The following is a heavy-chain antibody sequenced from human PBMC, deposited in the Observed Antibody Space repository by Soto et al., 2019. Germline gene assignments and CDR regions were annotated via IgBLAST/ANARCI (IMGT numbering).Heavy chain of an antibody. D-gene: IGHD2-15*01. CDR3: ARTKCSGGSCYSWSLDY. J-gene: IGHJ4*02. V-gene: IGHV4-31*03. Sequence: PSETLSLTCTVSGGSITTGGYYWSWIRQLPGKGLEWIGHRYYSESTYYNPSLKSRVSISLDTSKNQFSLNLSFVTAADTAMYYCARTKCSGGSCYSWSLDYWGQGTPVTVSS. CDR1: GGSITTGGYY. CDR2: RYYSEST.